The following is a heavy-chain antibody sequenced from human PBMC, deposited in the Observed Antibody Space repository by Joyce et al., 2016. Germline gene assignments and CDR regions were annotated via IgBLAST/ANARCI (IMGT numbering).Heavy chain of an antibody. CDR1: TFRTYA. Sequence: TFRTYAMHWVRQAPGKGLEWVAIMSYDGSIVYYADSVRGRFTISRDNSNNTLYLQMNSLATNDMAVYYCARGVFGAYGRFGSWGQGTLVTVSS. V-gene: IGHV3-30-3*01. D-gene: IGHD4-17*01. CDR3: ARGVFGAYGRFGS. CDR2: MSYDGSIV. J-gene: IGHJ4*02.